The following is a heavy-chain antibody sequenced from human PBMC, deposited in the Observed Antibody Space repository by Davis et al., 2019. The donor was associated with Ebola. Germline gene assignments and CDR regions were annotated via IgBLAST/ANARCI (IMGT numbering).Heavy chain of an antibody. CDR1: GFTFSSYG. CDR3: ARGGACSSTSCYVNYYYTMDV. D-gene: IGHD2-2*01. CDR2: IWYVCTYT. J-gene: IGHJ6*02. V-gene: IGHV3-33*01. Sequence: GESLKISCAASGFTFSSYGMHWVRQAPVPLLSSLSVIWYVCTYTYYPEPVKGRFTISRDNSKNTLYLEMNSLRAEDTAVYYCARGGACSSTSCYVNYYYTMDVWGQGTTVTVSS.